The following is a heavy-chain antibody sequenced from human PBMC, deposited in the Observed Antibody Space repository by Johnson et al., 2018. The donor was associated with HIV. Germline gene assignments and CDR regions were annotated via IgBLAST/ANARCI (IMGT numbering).Heavy chain of an antibody. Sequence: VQLVESGGGLVQPGGSLRLSCAASGFTFSSYDMHWVRQATGKGLEWVSAISGSGGSTYYADSVKGRFTISRDNSKNTRYLQMKSLRAEDTAVYYCARGASSSNSFDIWGQGTMVTVSS. J-gene: IGHJ3*02. CDR2: ISGSGGST. V-gene: IGHV3-23*04. D-gene: IGHD6-6*01. CDR3: ARGASSSNSFDI. CDR1: GFTFSSYD.